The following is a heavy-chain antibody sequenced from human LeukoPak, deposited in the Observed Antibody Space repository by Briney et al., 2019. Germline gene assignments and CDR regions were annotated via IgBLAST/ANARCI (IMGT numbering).Heavy chain of an antibody. CDR3: ARGRGRSKAGDQ. CDR2: IHPSGNF. Sequence: SETLSLTCAVYGVSCDDYYCSWIRQPPGKRLEWIVEIHPSGNFYYNSSLMSRVTISIDTSKRQFSLRLTSVTAADTGFYYCARGRGRSKAGDQWGKESLVTVSS. J-gene: IGHJ4*02. CDR1: GVSCDDYY. V-gene: IGHV4-34*01.